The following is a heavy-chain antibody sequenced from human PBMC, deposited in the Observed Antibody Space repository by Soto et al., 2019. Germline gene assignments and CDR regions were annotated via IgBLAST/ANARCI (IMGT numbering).Heavy chain of an antibody. J-gene: IGHJ6*02. Sequence: QVPLVESGGGVVQPGRSLRLSCAASGFTFSGYAMHWVRQAPGKGLEWVAVIAYDGSNEYYVDSVKGRFTISRDNSKNTLYLQMNSLRVEDTAVYYCARDRSSGSTSYYHYGMDVWGQGTTVTVSS. V-gene: IGHV3-30*03. CDR3: ARDRSSGSTSYYHYGMDV. CDR1: GFTFSGYA. CDR2: IAYDGSNE. D-gene: IGHD6-19*01.